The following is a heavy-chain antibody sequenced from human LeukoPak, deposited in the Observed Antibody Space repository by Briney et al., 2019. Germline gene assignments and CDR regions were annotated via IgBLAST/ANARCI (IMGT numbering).Heavy chain of an antibody. CDR3: AKDQNVDTATR. CDR2: ISGSGGST. CDR1: GFTFSSYA. D-gene: IGHD5-18*01. V-gene: IGHV3-23*01. Sequence: GGSLGLSCAASGFTFSSYAMSWVRQAPGKGLEWVSAISGSGGSTYYADSVKGRFTISRDNSKNTLYLQMNSLRAEDTAVYYCAKDQNVDTATRWGQGTLVTVSS. J-gene: IGHJ4*02.